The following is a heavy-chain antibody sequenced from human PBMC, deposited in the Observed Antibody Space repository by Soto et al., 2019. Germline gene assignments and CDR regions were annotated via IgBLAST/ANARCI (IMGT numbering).Heavy chain of an antibody. CDR3: ARVSEQFTANSGYRGNWFDP. Sequence: SVKVSCKASGGTFSSYAISWVRQAPGQGLEWMGGIIPIFGTANYAQKFQGRVTITADESTSTAYMELSSLRSEDTAVYYCARVSEQFTANSGYRGNWFDPWGQGTLVTVSS. CDR2: IIPIFGTA. CDR1: GGTFSSYA. V-gene: IGHV1-69*13. J-gene: IGHJ5*02. D-gene: IGHD3-22*01.